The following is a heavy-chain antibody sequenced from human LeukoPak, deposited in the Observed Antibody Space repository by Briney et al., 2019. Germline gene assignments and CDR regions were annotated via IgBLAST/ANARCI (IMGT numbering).Heavy chain of an antibody. D-gene: IGHD3-10*01. CDR3: ARSLQLLWFGELPLDY. Sequence: GGSLRLSCAASGFTFSDYYMSWIPQAPGKGLEWVSYISSSSSYTNYADSVKGRFTISRDNAKNSLYLQMNSLRAEDTAVYYCARSLQLLWFGELPLDYWGQGTLVTVSS. V-gene: IGHV3-11*03. J-gene: IGHJ4*02. CDR1: GFTFSDYY. CDR2: ISSSSSYT.